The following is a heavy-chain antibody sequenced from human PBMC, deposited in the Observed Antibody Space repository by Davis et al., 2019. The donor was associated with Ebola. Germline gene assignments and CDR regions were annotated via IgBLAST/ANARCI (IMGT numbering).Heavy chain of an antibody. J-gene: IGHJ4*02. Sequence: SVKVSCKASGGTFSSYAISWVRQAPGQGLEWMGRIIPILGIANYAQKFQGRVTMTTDTSTSTAYMELRSLRSDDTAVYYCARGSGIVGATKFDYWGQGTLVTVSS. V-gene: IGHV1-69*04. D-gene: IGHD1-26*01. CDR2: IIPILGIA. CDR3: ARGSGIVGATKFDY. CDR1: GGTFSSYA.